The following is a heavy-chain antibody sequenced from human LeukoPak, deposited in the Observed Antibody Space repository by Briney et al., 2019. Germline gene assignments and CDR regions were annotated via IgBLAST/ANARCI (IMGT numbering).Heavy chain of an antibody. CDR1: GLTFTEAW. J-gene: IGHJ4*02. D-gene: IGHD3-10*02. CDR2: SKSQTDGGTT. Sequence: PGGSLRLSCATSGLTFTEAWMSCVRQAPGKGLEWLGRSKSQTDGGTTDYAAPVKGRFTISRDDSKNTVYLQMNSLKTEDTAVYYCTTLSYVGGYWGQGTLVTVSS. V-gene: IGHV3-15*01. CDR3: TTLSYVGGY.